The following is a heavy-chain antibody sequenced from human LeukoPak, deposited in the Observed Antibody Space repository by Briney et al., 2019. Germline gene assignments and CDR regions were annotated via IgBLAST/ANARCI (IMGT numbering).Heavy chain of an antibody. CDR1: GFTFSTNL. CDR3: AKESGYDVDLEY. Sequence: GGSLRLSCVGSGFTFSTNLMHWVRQAPGRGLVWVSGINTDGSTTSYADSVEGRFTISRDNAKNTLYLQMSSLRAEDTAVYYCAKESGYDVDLEYWGQGALVTVSS. V-gene: IGHV3-74*01. CDR2: INTDGSTT. J-gene: IGHJ4*02. D-gene: IGHD5-12*01.